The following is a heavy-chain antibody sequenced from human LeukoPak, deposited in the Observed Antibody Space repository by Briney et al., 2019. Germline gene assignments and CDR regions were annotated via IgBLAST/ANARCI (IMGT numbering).Heavy chain of an antibody. J-gene: IGHJ4*02. D-gene: IGHD2-15*01. CDR3: ARSVVAIDFDY. V-gene: IGHV1-2*02. CDR2: INPNSGGT. Sequence: APVKVSCKASGYTFTGYYLHWVRQAPGQGLEWMGWINPNSGGTNYAQKFQGRVTMTRDTSISTAYMELSRLRSDDTAVYYCARSVVAIDFDYWGQGTLVTVSS. CDR1: GYTFTGYY.